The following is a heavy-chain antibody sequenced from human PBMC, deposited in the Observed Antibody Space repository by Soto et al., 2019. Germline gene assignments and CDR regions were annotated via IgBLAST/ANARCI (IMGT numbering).Heavy chain of an antibody. CDR1: GGSISGYY. CDR3: AKTPSIYDHKDY. V-gene: IGHV4-59*01. CDR2: IYYSGST. D-gene: IGHD3-22*01. Sequence: SETLSLTCTVSGGSISGYYWSWIRQPPGKGLEWIGYIYYSGSTNYNPSLKSRVTISVDTSKNQFSLKLSSVTAADTAVYYCAKTPSIYDHKDYWGQGTLVTVSS. J-gene: IGHJ4*02.